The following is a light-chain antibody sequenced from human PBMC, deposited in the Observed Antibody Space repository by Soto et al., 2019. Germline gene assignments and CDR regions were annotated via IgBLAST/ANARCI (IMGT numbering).Light chain of an antibody. CDR3: QQRSILGFT. V-gene: IGKV3D-20*02. Sequence: ETVLTQSPGTLSLSPGETAIVSCRASQSLANRRLAWYRRKPGQAPRLLIYDVSRRATGIPDRFSGSGSGTDGTLTISSLENEDGGVYYCQQRSILGFTFGPGTKVDIK. J-gene: IGKJ3*01. CDR2: DVS. CDR1: QSLANRR.